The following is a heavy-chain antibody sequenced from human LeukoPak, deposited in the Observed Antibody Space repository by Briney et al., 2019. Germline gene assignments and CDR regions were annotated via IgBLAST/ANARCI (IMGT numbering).Heavy chain of an antibody. CDR2: INPGAGTT. V-gene: IGHV1-46*01. CDR3: ARDDGAAFDI. J-gene: IGHJ3*02. Sequence: ASVKVSCKASGYTFTSYYLHWVRQAPGQGLEWMAIINPGAGTTSYAQKFQGRVTMARDTSTSTVYMEVSSLRSDDTAVYYCARDDGAAFDIWGQGTMVTVSS. CDR1: GYTFTSYY. D-gene: IGHD4-17*01.